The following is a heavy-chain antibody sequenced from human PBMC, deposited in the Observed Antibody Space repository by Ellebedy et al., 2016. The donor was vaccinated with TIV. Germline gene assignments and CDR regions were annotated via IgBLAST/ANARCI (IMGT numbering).Heavy chain of an antibody. CDR1: GFTVSNNY. J-gene: IGHJ4*02. Sequence: GESLKISCAASGFTVSNNYISWVRQAPGKGLVWVSRIYNDGSSTSYADSVEGRFTISRDNPKNTVYLQMNSLRVEDTAVYYCVRDGSYDYGDYWGQGTVVTVSS. D-gene: IGHD3-16*01. V-gene: IGHV3-74*01. CDR2: IYNDGSST. CDR3: VRDGSYDYGDY.